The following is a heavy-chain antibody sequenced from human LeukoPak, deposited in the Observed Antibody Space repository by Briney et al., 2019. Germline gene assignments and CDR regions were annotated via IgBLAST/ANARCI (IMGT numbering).Heavy chain of an antibody. CDR2: INAGNGNT. J-gene: IGHJ4*02. D-gene: IGHD6-13*01. V-gene: IGHV1-3*01. CDR3: ARVIISSSWYGGFFY. CDR1: EYTFTSYA. Sequence: ASVKVSCKASEYTFTSYAMHWVRQAPGQRLEWMGWINAGNGNTKYSQKFQGRVTITRDTSASTAYMELSSLRCEDTAVYYCARVIISSSWYGGFFYWGQGTLVTVSS.